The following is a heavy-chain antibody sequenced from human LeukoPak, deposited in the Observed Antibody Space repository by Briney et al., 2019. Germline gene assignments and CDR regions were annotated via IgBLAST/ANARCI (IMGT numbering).Heavy chain of an antibody. J-gene: IGHJ4*02. V-gene: IGHV4-34*01. CDR2: INHSRST. CDR1: GGSFSGYY. Sequence: SETLSLTCAVYGGSFSGYYWSWTRQPPGKGLEWIGEINHSRSTNYNPSLKSRVTISVDTSKNQFSLKLSSVTAADTAVYYCARVQWLRLFDYWGQGTLVTVSS. D-gene: IGHD5-12*01. CDR3: ARVQWLRLFDY.